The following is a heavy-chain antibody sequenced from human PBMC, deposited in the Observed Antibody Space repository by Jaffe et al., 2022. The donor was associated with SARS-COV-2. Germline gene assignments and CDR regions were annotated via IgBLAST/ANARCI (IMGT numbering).Heavy chain of an antibody. D-gene: IGHD4-17*01. V-gene: IGHV3-30*18. CDR2: IFFDGNRN. CDR3: AKGPDHGDTYYFDH. J-gene: IGHJ4*02. Sequence: QVQLVESGGGVVQPGRSLRLSCAASGFTFGNYAMHWVRQAPGKGLEWVGIIFFDGNRNYYRDSVKGRFTITRDNSKNTLFLQMNSLRAEDTAVYYCAKGPDHGDTYYFDHWGQGALVTVSS. CDR1: GFTFGNYA.